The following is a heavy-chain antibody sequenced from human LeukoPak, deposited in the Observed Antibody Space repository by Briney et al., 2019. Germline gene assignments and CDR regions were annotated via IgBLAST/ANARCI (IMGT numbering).Heavy chain of an antibody. CDR2: IYTSGST. CDR3: ARERGDYFDY. V-gene: IGHV4-61*02. CDR1: GGSISSGSYY. J-gene: IGHJ4*02. Sequence: PSETLSLTCTVSGGSISSGSYYWSWIRQPAGKGLEWIGRIYTSGSTNYNPSLKSRVTISVDTSKNQFSLKLSSVTAADTAVYYCARERGDYFDYWGQGTLVIVSS.